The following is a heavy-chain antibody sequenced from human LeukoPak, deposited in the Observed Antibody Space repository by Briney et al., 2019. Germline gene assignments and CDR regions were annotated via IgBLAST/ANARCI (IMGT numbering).Heavy chain of an antibody. CDR1: GGSISSYY. Sequence: SETLSPTCTVSGGSISSYYWSWIRQPPGKGLEWIGYIYYSGSTNYNPSLKSRVTISVDTSKNQFSLKLSSVTAADTAVYYCAEATTPFDAFDIWGQGTVVTVSS. D-gene: IGHD1-14*01. J-gene: IGHJ3*02. V-gene: IGHV4-59*01. CDR3: AEATTPFDAFDI. CDR2: IYYSGST.